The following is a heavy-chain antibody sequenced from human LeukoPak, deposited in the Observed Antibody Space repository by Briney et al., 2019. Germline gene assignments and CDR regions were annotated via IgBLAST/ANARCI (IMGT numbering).Heavy chain of an antibody. J-gene: IGHJ4*02. CDR3: ARAPRYCSGGSCYFDY. CDR1: GGTFSSYA. Sequence: ASVKVSCTASGGTFSSYAISWVRQAPGQGLEWMGGIIPIFGTANYAQKFQGRVTITADESTSTAYMELSSLRSEDTAVYYCARAPRYCSGGSCYFDYWGQGTLVTVSS. V-gene: IGHV1-69*13. D-gene: IGHD2-15*01. CDR2: IIPIFGTA.